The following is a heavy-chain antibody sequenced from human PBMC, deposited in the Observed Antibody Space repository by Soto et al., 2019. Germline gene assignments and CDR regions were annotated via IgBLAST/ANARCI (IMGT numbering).Heavy chain of an antibody. J-gene: IGHJ5*02. CDR3: ARFPTNWFDP. CDR1: GGSISSYY. CDR2: IYYSGST. V-gene: IGHV4-59*01. Sequence: SETLSLTCTVSGGSISSYYWSWIRQPPGKGLEWIGYIYYSGSTNYNPSLKSRVTISVDTPKNQFSLKLSSVTAADTAVYYCARFPTNWFDPWGQGTLVTVSS.